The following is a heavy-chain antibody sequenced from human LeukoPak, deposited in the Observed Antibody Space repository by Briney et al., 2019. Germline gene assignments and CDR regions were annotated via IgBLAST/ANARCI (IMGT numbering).Heavy chain of an antibody. CDR3: ARPPFGRINYRFDY. CDR2: ISAYNGNT. J-gene: IGHJ4*02. V-gene: IGHV1-18*04. D-gene: IGHD3/OR15-3a*01. Sequence: ASVKVSCKASGYTFTSYGISWVRQAPGQGLEWMGWISAYNGNTNYAQKLQGRVTMTTDTSTCTAYMELRSLRSDDTAVYYCARPPFGRINYRFDYWGQGTLVTVSS. CDR1: GYTFTSYG.